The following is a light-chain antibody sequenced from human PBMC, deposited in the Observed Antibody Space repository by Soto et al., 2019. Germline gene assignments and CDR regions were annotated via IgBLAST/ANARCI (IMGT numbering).Light chain of an antibody. CDR2: DVS. J-gene: IGLJ1*01. V-gene: IGLV2-14*01. CDR3: SSYTTSNTYL. Sequence: SSLTQPASLSGSPGQSITISCTGTSSDVGGYNYVSWYQQFPGKAPKLMIYDVSNRPSGVSNRFSGSKSGNTASLTVSGLQAEDEADYYCSSYTTSNTYLFGTGTKVTVL. CDR1: SSDVGGYNY.